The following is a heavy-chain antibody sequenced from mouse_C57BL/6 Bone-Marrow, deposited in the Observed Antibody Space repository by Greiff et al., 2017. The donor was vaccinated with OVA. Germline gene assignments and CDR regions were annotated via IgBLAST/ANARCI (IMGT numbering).Heavy chain of an antibody. Sequence: EVQLQESGPELVKPGASVKIPCKASGYTFTDYNMDWVKQSHGKSLEWIGDINPNNGGTNYNQKFKGKATLTVDKSSSTAYMELRSLTSEDTAVYYCARRHYGSSYWYFDVWGTGTTVTVSS. J-gene: IGHJ1*03. D-gene: IGHD1-1*01. CDR2: INPNNGGT. V-gene: IGHV1-18*01. CDR1: GYTFTDYN. CDR3: ARRHYGSSYWYFDV.